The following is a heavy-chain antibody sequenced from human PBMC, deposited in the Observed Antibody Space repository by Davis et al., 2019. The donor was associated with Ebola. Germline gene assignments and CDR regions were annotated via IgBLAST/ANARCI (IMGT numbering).Heavy chain of an antibody. CDR2: ISYDGSNK. CDR1: GFTFSSYA. D-gene: IGHD2-8*02. Sequence: GESLKISCAASGFTFSSYAMHWVRQAPGKGLEWVAVISYDGSNKYYADSVKGRFTISRDNSQNTLSLQMSSLRAEDTAVYYCAEIYWVRYGMDVWGQGTTVTVSS. J-gene: IGHJ6*02. V-gene: IGHV3-30*04. CDR3: AEIYWVRYGMDV.